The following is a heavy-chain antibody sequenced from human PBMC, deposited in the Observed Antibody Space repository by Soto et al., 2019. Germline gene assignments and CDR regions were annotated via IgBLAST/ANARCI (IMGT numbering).Heavy chain of an antibody. CDR3: ARANLWFGELFPLDY. Sequence: GGSLRLSCAASGFTFSSYSMNWLRQAPGKGLEWVSSISSSSSYIYYADSVKGRFTISRDNAKNSLYLQMNSLRAEDTAVYYCARANLWFGELFPLDYWGQGSLVTVSS. J-gene: IGHJ4*02. CDR1: GFTFSSYS. D-gene: IGHD3-10*01. CDR2: ISSSSSYI. V-gene: IGHV3-21*01.